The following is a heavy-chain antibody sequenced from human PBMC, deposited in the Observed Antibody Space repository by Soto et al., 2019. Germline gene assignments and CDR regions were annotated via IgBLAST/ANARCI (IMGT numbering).Heavy chain of an antibody. Sequence: LRLSCAASVFTFSSYGMHWVRQAPGKGLEWVAVISYDGSNKYYADSVKGRFTISRDNSKNTLYLQMNSLRAEDTAVYYCAKDRGGSYFPYYYGMDVWGQGTTVTVSS. D-gene: IGHD1-26*01. CDR2: ISYDGSNK. V-gene: IGHV3-30*18. CDR1: VFTFSSYG. CDR3: AKDRGGSYFPYYYGMDV. J-gene: IGHJ6*02.